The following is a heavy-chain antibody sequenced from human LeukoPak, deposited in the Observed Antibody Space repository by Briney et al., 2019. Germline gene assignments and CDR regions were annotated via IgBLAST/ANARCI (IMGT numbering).Heavy chain of an antibody. J-gene: IGHJ3*02. D-gene: IGHD2-8*01. Sequence: SETLSLTCTVSGGSISSYYWSWIRQPPGKGLEWIGYIYYSGSTNYNPSLKSRVTISVDTSKNQFSLKLSSVTAADTAVYYCARVMATEGAFDIWGQGTMVTVSS. V-gene: IGHV4-59*01. CDR3: ARVMATEGAFDI. CDR1: GGSISSYY. CDR2: IYYSGST.